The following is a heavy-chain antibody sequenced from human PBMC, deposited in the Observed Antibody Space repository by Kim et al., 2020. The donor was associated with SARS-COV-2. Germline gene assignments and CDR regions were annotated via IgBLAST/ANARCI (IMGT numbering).Heavy chain of an antibody. V-gene: IGHV3-48*03. Sequence: GGSLRLSCAASGFTFSSYEMNWVRQAPGKGLEWVSYISSSGSTIYYADSVKCRFTISRDNAKNSLYLQMNSLRAEDTAVYYCAREDGAVADHFDYWGQGTLVTVSS. J-gene: IGHJ4*02. CDR3: AREDGAVADHFDY. D-gene: IGHD6-19*01. CDR1: GFTFSSYE. CDR2: ISSSGSTI.